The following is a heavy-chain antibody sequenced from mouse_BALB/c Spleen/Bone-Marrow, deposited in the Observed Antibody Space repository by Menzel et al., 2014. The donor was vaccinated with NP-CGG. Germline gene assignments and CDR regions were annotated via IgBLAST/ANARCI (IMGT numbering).Heavy chain of an antibody. CDR3: ARRAYGGSYGFAY. J-gene: IGHJ3*01. CDR2: TNPSTDYT. D-gene: IGHD1-1*01. CDR1: GYTFTSYW. V-gene: IGHV1-7*01. Sequence: VQLVESGAELAKPGASLKMSCKASGYTFTSYWMHWVKQRPGQGLEWIGYTNPSTDYTEYNQKFKDKATLTADKSSSTAFMQLSSLTSEDSAVYYCARRAYGGSYGFAYWGQGTLVTVSA.